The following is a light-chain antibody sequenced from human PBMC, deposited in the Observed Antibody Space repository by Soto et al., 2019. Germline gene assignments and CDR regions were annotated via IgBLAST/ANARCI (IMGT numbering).Light chain of an antibody. CDR1: QDISKW. V-gene: IGKV1D-12*01. CDR3: QEAYSFPAT. CDR2: TAS. Sequence: IQMTQSPSSVSASVGDRVTITCRASQDISKWIAWYQQKPGRAPKLVIHTASTIQREVPSRFSVSGSGTDFTLTISSLKTEDFATYYGQEAYSFPATFCLGTRLEIK. J-gene: IGKJ5*01.